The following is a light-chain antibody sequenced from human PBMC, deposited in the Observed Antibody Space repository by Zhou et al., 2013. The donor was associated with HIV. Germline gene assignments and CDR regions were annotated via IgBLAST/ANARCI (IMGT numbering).Light chain of an antibody. J-gene: IGKJ1*01. V-gene: IGKV1-5*03. Sequence: DIQMTQSPSSLSASVGDRVTITCRASQHISDSLAWYQKKPGKAPKLLIYKASNLDTGVPSRFSGSGSGTEFTLTISGLQPDDFATYYCQQYASYSQTFGQGTKVDIK. CDR1: QHISDS. CDR2: KAS. CDR3: QQYASYSQT.